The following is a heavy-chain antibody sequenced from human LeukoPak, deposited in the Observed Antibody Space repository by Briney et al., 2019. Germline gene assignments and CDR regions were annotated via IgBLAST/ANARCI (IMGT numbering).Heavy chain of an antibody. CDR1: GFTFRSYA. CDR2: ISSDGSNK. D-gene: IGHD3-22*01. Sequence: PGGSLRLSCAASGFTFRSYAMHWVRQAPGKGLEWVAVISSDGSNKYYADSVKGRFTISRDNSKNTLYLQMNSLRPEDTAVYYCAKDSGSSGYPRGFDYWGQGTLVTVSS. J-gene: IGHJ4*02. CDR3: AKDSGSSGYPRGFDY. V-gene: IGHV3-30*04.